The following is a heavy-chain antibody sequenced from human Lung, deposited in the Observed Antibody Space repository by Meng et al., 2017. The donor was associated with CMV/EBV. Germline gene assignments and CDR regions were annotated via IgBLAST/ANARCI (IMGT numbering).Heavy chain of an antibody. Sequence: QGQLRESGPGLVKPSQTLSLTCTASGGSIGSGGYYWSWIRQHPGKGLEWIGYIYYTGSTFYNPSLKSRVTISVDTSKNQFSLKLIPATAADTAVYYCAREAGRDGYATPKFDYWGQGTLVTVSS. D-gene: IGHD5-24*01. J-gene: IGHJ4*02. CDR1: GGSIGSGGYY. CDR2: IYYTGST. CDR3: AREAGRDGYATPKFDY. V-gene: IGHV4-31*03.